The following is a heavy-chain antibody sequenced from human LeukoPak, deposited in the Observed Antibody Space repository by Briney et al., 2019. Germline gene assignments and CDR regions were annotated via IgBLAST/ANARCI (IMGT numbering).Heavy chain of an antibody. J-gene: IGHJ4*02. CDR1: GGSFSGYY. CDR3: ASRPNTIFGVVPVIN. CDR2: INHSGST. V-gene: IGHV4-34*01. Sequence: SETLSLTCAVYGGSFSGYYWSWIRQLPGKGLEWIGAINHSGSTNYNPSLKSRVTISVDTSKNQFSLKLSSVTAADTAVYYCASRPNTIFGVVPVINWGQGTLVTVSS. D-gene: IGHD3-3*01.